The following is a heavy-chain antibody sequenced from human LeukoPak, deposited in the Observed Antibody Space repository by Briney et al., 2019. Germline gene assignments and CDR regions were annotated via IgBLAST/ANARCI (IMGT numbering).Heavy chain of an antibody. Sequence: GGSLRLSCAASRFTFSSYWMTWVRQAPGKGLEWVANIKRDGSEKYYVDSVKGRFTISRDNAKNSLYLQMNSLRAEDTALYYCAKDMGSGWYPFDYWGQGTLVTVSS. CDR1: RFTFSSYW. D-gene: IGHD6-19*01. J-gene: IGHJ4*02. CDR3: AKDMGSGWYPFDY. CDR2: IKRDGSEK. V-gene: IGHV3-7*03.